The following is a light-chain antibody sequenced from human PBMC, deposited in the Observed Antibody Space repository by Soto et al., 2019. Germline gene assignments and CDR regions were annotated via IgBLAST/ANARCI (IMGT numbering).Light chain of an antibody. J-gene: IGKJ2*01. Sequence: EIVLTQSPGTLSLSPGERATLSCRASQSVGYNYLAWYQQRPGQAPRLLISGASKRATGVPDRVSGSGSGTDFTLSISRLEPEDFAVYYCQQRSNWPPTFGQGTK. CDR3: QQRSNWPPT. V-gene: IGKV3D-20*02. CDR1: QSVGYNY. CDR2: GAS.